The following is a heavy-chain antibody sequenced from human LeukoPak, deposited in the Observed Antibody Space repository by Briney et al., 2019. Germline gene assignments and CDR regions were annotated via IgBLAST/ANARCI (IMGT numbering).Heavy chain of an antibody. V-gene: IGHV3-33*01. J-gene: IGHJ6*02. D-gene: IGHD2-2*02. CDR3: AREDIVVVPAAIVGYYGMDV. CDR1: GFTFSSYG. CDR2: IWYDRSNR. Sequence: PGRSLRLSCAASGFTFSSYGMHWVRQAPGKGLEWVAVIWYDRSNRYYADSVKGRFTISRDNSKNTLYLQMNSLRAEDTAVYYCAREDIVVVPAAIVGYYGMDVWGQGTTVTVSS.